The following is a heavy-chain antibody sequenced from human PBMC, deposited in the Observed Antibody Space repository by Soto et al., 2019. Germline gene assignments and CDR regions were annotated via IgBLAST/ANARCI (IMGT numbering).Heavy chain of an antibody. V-gene: IGHV1-8*01. CDR2: INPNSGNI. Sequence: ASVKVSCKXSGDTFTTYDINWVRQATGHGLEWMGWINPNSGNIGYAQRFQGRVTMTRDTAIRTAYMEVSSLRSDDTVVYYCARGRASGSYYLLDYWGQGTLVTVSS. D-gene: IGHD3-10*01. CDR1: GDTFTTYD. J-gene: IGHJ4*02. CDR3: ARGRASGSYYLLDY.